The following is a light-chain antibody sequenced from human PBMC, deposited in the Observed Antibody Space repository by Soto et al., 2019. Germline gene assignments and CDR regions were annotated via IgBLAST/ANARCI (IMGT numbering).Light chain of an antibody. Sequence: VLTQSAATLSLSPGERATLSCRASQSVSSTYLAWYQQKPGQAPRLLIYGASSRATGIPDRFGGSGSGTDFTLTISRLEPEDFAVYYCQQYGSSPPFTFGQGTKVDIK. J-gene: IGKJ1*01. CDR3: QQYGSSPPFT. V-gene: IGKV3-20*01. CDR1: QSVSSTY. CDR2: GAS.